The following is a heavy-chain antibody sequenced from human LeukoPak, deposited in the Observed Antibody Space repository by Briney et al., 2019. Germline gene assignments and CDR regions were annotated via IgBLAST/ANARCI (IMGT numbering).Heavy chain of an antibody. Sequence: SSETLSLTCTVSGDAITGSSYYWGWIRQPPGKGLEWIGSMYYSGSTYSNPSLKSRVTMSADTSKNQFSLKLSSVSAADTAVYYCVRQYYDRTGYYYFDYWDQGTLVSVSS. D-gene: IGHD3-22*01. J-gene: IGHJ4*02. CDR2: MYYSGST. CDR3: VRQYYDRTGYYYFDY. V-gene: IGHV4-39*01. CDR1: GDAITGSSYY.